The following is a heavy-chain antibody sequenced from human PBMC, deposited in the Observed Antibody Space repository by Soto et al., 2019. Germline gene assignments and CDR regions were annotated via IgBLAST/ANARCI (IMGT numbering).Heavy chain of an antibody. J-gene: IGHJ5*02. CDR1: GGSISSSSYY. D-gene: IGHD3-9*01. CDR3: ARQGSDDDILTGDGLNDP. CDR2: IYFSGST. Sequence: SETLSLTCTVSGGSISSSSYYWGWIRQPPGKGLEWIGSIYFSGSTYYNPSLKSRVTISVDTSKNQFSLKLSSVTAADTAVYYCARQGSDDDILTGDGLNDPWGQGTLVTVSS. V-gene: IGHV4-39*01.